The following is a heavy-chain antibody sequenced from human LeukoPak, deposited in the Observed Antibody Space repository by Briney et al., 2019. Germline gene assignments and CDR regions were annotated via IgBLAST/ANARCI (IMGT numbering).Heavy chain of an antibody. CDR2: ISAYNGNT. J-gene: IGHJ6*02. V-gene: IGHV1-18*01. Sequence: GASVKVSCKASGYTFTSYGISWVRQAPGHGLEWMGWISAYNGNTNYAQKLQGRVTMTTDTSTSTAYMELRSLRSDDTAVYYCARDNSSSTSCYMMAQFYYYYGMDVWGQGTTVTVSS. CDR3: ARDNSSSTSCYMMAQFYYYYGMDV. D-gene: IGHD2-2*02. CDR1: GYTFTSYG.